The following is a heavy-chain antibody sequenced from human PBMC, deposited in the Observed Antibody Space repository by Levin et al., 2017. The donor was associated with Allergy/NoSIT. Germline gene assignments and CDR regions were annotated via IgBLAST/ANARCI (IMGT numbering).Heavy chain of an antibody. V-gene: IGHV1-69*04. D-gene: IGHD2-15*01. CDR2: IIPILGIA. CDR1: GGTFSSYA. J-gene: IGHJ3*02. CDR3: ARDGDDIVVVVAATDAFDI. Sequence: SVKVSCKASGGTFSSYAISWVRQAPGQGLEWMGRIIPILGIANYAQKFQGRVTITADKSTSTAYMELSSLRSEDTAVYYCARDGDDIVVVVAATDAFDIWGQGTMVTVSS.